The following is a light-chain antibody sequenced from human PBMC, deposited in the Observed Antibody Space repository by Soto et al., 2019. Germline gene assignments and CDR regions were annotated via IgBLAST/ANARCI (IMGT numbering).Light chain of an antibody. CDR1: QSVTSNY. J-gene: IGKJ1*01. CDR2: AAS. CDR3: QQYQNSPRT. V-gene: IGKV3-20*01. Sequence: EIVLTQSPGTLSLSPGERASLSCRASQSVTSNYLAWYQQKPGQAPRLLIYAASARPGGIPDRFRGSGSGTDFTLTISRLEPEDFAMYYCQQYQNSPRTFGQGTKVDIK.